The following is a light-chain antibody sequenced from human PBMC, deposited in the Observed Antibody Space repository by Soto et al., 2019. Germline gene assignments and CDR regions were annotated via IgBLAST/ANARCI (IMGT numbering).Light chain of an antibody. CDR1: QSVRSN. Sequence: EVVMTQSPATLSVSPGERVTLSCRASQSVRSNLAWYLQKPGQAPRLLIYGASTRATGIPARFSASGSGTEFTLNISSLQSEDFAVYYGQQYNNWPPLTFGGGTKVEIK. CDR2: GAS. CDR3: QQYNNWPPLT. J-gene: IGKJ4*01. V-gene: IGKV3-15*01.